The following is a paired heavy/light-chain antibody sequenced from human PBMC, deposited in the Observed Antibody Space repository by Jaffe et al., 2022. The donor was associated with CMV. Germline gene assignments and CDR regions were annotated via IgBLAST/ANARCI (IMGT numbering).Light chain of an antibody. Sequence: NFMLTQPRSVSESPGKTVTISCTRSSGSIASNYVQWYQQRPGSAPTTVISEHNQRPSGVPDRFSGSIDSSSNSASLTISGLKTEDEADYYCQSYDSSILWVFGGGTKLTVL. CDR1: SGSIASNY. J-gene: IGLJ3*02. CDR2: EHN. V-gene: IGLV6-57*04. CDR3: QSYDSSILWV.
Heavy chain of an antibody. CDR1: GGSISSATYY. CDR2: IYYSGIT. V-gene: IGHV4-39*01. CDR3: ASQGGGIYSSDPQYYYSMDV. J-gene: IGHJ6*03. D-gene: IGHD5-18*01. Sequence: QLQLQESGPGLVKPSETLSLTCTVSGGSISSATYYWAWIRQPPGKGLEWIGSIYYSGITYYNPSLKSRVTISVDTSVNQFSLRLSSVTAADTAVYYCASQGGGIYSSDPQYYYSMDVWGTGTTVTVSS.